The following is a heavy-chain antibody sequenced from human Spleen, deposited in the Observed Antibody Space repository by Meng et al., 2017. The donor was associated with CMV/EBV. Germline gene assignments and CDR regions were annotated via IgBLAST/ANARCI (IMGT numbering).Heavy chain of an antibody. J-gene: IGHJ6*02. D-gene: IGHD3-3*01. Sequence: GGSLRLSCAASGFSFGTYGMHWVRQAPDKGLEWVALIWYDVSNAYYADSVKGRFTISRDNSKNTLFLQMNSLRAEDTAIYYCAKERGVYDFWNGNFHGMDAWGQGTTVTVSS. V-gene: IGHV3-33*03. CDR1: GFSFGTYG. CDR3: AKERGVYDFWNGNFHGMDA. CDR2: IWYDVSNA.